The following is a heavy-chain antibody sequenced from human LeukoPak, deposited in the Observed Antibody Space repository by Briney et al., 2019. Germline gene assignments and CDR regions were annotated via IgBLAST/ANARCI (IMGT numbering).Heavy chain of an antibody. CDR3: ARDTGYSSSHDWFDP. CDR1: GFTFSSYS. Sequence: GGSLRPSCAASGFTFSSYSMNWVRQAPGKGLEWVSSISSSSSYIYYADSVKGRFTISRDNAKNSLYLQMNSLRAEDTAVYYCARDTGYSSSHDWFDPWGQGTLVTVSS. J-gene: IGHJ5*02. V-gene: IGHV3-21*01. CDR2: ISSSSSYI. D-gene: IGHD6-13*01.